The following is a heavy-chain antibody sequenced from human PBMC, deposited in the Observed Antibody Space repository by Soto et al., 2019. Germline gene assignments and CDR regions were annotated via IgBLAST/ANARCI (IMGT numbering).Heavy chain of an antibody. Sequence: QVQLVQSGAEVKKPGSSVKVSCKASGGTFSSYAISWVRQAPGQGLEWMGGIIPIFGTANYAQKFQGRVTITAXXSXSRXYMELSSLRSEDTAVYYCAREIRGYSYGKTRGFDYWGQGTLVTVSS. D-gene: IGHD5-18*01. V-gene: IGHV1-69*12. CDR3: AREIRGYSYGKTRGFDY. CDR1: GGTFSSYA. CDR2: IIPIFGTA. J-gene: IGHJ4*02.